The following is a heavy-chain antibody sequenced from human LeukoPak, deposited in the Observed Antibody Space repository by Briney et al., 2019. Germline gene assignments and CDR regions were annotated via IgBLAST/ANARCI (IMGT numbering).Heavy chain of an antibody. CDR2: INSDGSST. CDR3: ARGGPIAAASITDY. J-gene: IGHJ4*02. D-gene: IGHD6-13*01. Sequence: PGGSLRLSCAASGFTFSSYWMHWVRQAPGKGLVWVSRINSDGSSTSYADSVKGRFTISRDNAKNTLYLQMNSLRAEDAAVYYCARGGPIAAASITDYWGQGTLVTVSS. CDR1: GFTFSSYW. V-gene: IGHV3-74*01.